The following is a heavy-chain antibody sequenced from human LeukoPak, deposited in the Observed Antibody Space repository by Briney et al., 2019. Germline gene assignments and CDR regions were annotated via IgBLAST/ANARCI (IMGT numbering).Heavy chain of an antibody. J-gene: IGHJ4*02. CDR1: GFSVSSNY. V-gene: IGHV3-21*01. D-gene: IGHD3-3*01. CDR3: ARESYYDFWSGYYGYFDY. CDR2: ISGNGGVT. Sequence: GGSLRLSCEASGFSVSSNYITWVRQAPGKGLEWVSAISGNGGVTYYADSVKGRFTISRDNAKNSLYLQMNSLRAEDTAVYYCARESYYDFWSGYYGYFDYWGQGTLVTVSS.